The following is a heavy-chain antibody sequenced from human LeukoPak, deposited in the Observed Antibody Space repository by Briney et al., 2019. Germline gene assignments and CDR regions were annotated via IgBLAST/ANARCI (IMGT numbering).Heavy chain of an antibody. CDR1: GGSISSHY. V-gene: IGHV4-34*01. CDR2: INHSGST. CDR3: ARGMGATTWFDP. J-gene: IGHJ5*02. Sequence: SETLSLTCTVSGGSISSHYWSWVRQPPGKGLEWIGEINHSGSTNYNPSLKSRVTISVDTSKNQFSLKLSSVTAADTAVYYCARGMGATTWFDPWGQGTLVTVSS. D-gene: IGHD1-26*01.